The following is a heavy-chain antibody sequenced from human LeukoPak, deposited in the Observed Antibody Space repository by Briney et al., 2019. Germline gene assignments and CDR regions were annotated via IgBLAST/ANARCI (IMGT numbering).Heavy chain of an antibody. CDR1: GDSISNRY. CDR3: ARDGPSDTYGYYFDS. D-gene: IGHD2-2*03. V-gene: IGHV4-4*07. J-gene: IGHJ4*02. CDR2: MYISTST. Sequence: PSETLSLTCTVSGDSISNRYWSWIRQAAGKGLEWIGRMYISTSTHYNPSLKSRVTMSLDTSKNQYSLRMSSVTAADTAVYYCARDGPSDTYGYYFDSWGQGILVTVSS.